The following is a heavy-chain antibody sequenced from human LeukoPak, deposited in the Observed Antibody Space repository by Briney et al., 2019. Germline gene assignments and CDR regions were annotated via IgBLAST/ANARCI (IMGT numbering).Heavy chain of an antibody. CDR1: GFTFSSYW. Sequence: GGFLRLSCAASGFTFSSYWMSWVRQAPGKGLEWVANMKQDGSEKYHVDSVKGRFSISRNNAKNSLYLQMNSLRAEDTAVYYCVRGMDVWGQGATVTVSS. CDR3: VRGMDV. J-gene: IGHJ6*02. CDR2: MKQDGSEK. V-gene: IGHV3-7*03.